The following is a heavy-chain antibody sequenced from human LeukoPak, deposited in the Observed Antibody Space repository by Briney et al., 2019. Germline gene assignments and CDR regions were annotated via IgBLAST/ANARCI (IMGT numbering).Heavy chain of an antibody. J-gene: IGHJ4*02. V-gene: IGHV3-33*06. CDR2: IWSDGSNQ. CDR1: KFTFSHYG. CDR3: AKDAQRGFDYSNSLEY. D-gene: IGHD4-11*01. Sequence: PGRSLRLSCAASKFTFSHYGMHWVRQAPGRGLQWVAVIWSDGSNQYYADSVKGRFTISRDNSNNMVYLQMNSLRADDTGVYYCAKDAQRGFDYSNSLEYWGQGALATVSS.